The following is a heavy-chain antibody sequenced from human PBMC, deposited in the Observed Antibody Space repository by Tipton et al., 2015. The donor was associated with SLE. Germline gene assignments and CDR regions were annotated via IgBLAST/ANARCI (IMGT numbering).Heavy chain of an antibody. CDR2: ISANNGAT. CDR1: GYTFTSYG. Sequence: QLVQSGAEVKKPGASVKVSCKASGYTFTSYGISWVRQAPGQGLEWMGWISANNGATKFAQRFQGRLSLTTDTSTSTTYMALRSARSDDTAIYYCARECSGTGCLDYWGQGTLVTVSS. V-gene: IGHV1-18*01. J-gene: IGHJ4*02. D-gene: IGHD3-10*02. CDR3: ARECSGTGCLDY.